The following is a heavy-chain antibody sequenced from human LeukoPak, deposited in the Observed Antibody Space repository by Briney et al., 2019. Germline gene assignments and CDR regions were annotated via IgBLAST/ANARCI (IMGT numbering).Heavy chain of an antibody. J-gene: IGHJ4*02. Sequence: SETLSLTCTVSGGSISSYYWSWIRQPPGKGLEWIGYIYYSGSTNYNPSLKSRVTISVDTSKNQFSLKLSSVTAADTAVYYCARGPRGYSGYLDYWGQGTLVTVSS. CDR2: IYYSGST. CDR1: GGSISSYY. CDR3: ARGPRGYSGYLDY. V-gene: IGHV4-59*01. D-gene: IGHD5-12*01.